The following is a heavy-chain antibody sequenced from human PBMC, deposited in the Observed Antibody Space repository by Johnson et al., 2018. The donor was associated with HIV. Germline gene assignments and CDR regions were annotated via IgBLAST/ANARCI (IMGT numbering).Heavy chain of an antibody. CDR3: ARGEWELNAGHGFDI. V-gene: IGHV3-30*04. CDR1: GFTFSSYA. Sequence: QVQLVESGGGVVQPGRSLRLSCAASGFTFSSYAMHWVRQAPGKGLEWVAVISYDGGNKYYADSVKGRFTISRDNSKNTLYLQMNSLRAEDTAVYYCARGEWELNAGHGFDIWGQGTMVTVSS. D-gene: IGHD1-26*01. J-gene: IGHJ3*02. CDR2: ISYDGGNK.